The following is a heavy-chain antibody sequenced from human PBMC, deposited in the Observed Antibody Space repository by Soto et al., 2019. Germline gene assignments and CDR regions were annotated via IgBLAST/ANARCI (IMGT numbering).Heavy chain of an antibody. V-gene: IGHV3-21*01. CDR3: ARDSGSSWYTQYYFDY. CDR2: ISSSSSYI. D-gene: IGHD6-13*01. CDR1: GFTFSSYS. J-gene: IGHJ4*02. Sequence: PGGSLRLSCAASGFTFSSYSMNWVRQAPGKGLEWVSSISSSSSYIYYADSVKGRFTISRDNAKNSLYLQMNGLRAEDTAVYYCARDSGSSWYTQYYFDYWGQGTLVTVSS.